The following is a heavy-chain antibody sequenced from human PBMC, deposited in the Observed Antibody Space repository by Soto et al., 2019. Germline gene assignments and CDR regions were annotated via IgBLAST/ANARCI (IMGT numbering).Heavy chain of an antibody. CDR2: ISSSGSTI. CDR1: GFTFSDYY. Sequence: QVQLVESGGGFVKPGGSLRLSCAASGFTFSDYYMSWIRQAPGKGLEWVSYISSSGSTIYYADSVKGRFTISRDNAKNSLYLQMNSLRAEDTAVYYCARWSGVTPWLLLPHYYGMDVWGQGTTVTVSS. J-gene: IGHJ6*02. CDR3: ARWSGVTPWLLLPHYYGMDV. D-gene: IGHD3-22*01. V-gene: IGHV3-11*01.